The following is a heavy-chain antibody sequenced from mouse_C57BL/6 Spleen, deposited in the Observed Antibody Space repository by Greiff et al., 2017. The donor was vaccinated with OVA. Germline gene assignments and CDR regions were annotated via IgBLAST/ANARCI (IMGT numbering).Heavy chain of an antibody. Sequence: EVMLVESGPGMVKPSQSLSLTCTVTGYSITSGYDWHWIRHFPGNKLEWMGYISYSGSTNYNPSLKSRISITHDTSKNHFFLKLNSVTTEDTATYYCAREKIYDYDVRYFDVWGTGTTVTVSS. CDR1: GYSITSGYD. D-gene: IGHD2-4*01. CDR3: AREKIYDYDVRYFDV. V-gene: IGHV3-1*01. CDR2: ISYSGST. J-gene: IGHJ1*03.